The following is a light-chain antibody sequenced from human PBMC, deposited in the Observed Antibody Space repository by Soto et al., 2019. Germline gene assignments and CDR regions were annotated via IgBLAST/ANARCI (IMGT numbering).Light chain of an antibody. J-gene: IGKJ2*02. V-gene: IGKV3-11*01. CDR1: QSVSSY. CDR3: QQRRGT. Sequence: EIVLTQSPATLFLSPGERATLSCRASQSVSSYLAWYQQKPGQAPRLLIYDASNRATGIPARFSGSGSGTDFTLTISSLEPEDFAVYYCQQRRGTFGQGTELEIK. CDR2: DAS.